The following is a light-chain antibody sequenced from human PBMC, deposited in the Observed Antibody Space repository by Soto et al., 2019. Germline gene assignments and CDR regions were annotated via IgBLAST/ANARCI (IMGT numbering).Light chain of an antibody. CDR1: SSNIGTNY. CDR3: AAWDDSLNAFYV. CDR2: RDD. V-gene: IGLV1-47*01. Sequence: QSVLTQPPSASGTPGQRVSISCSGSSSNIGTNYVYWYQHPPGAAPRLLLFRDDHRPAGGPVRFSASKSGTSASLAINGLRSEDEADYYCAAWDDSLNAFYVFGTGTKLTVL. J-gene: IGLJ1*01.